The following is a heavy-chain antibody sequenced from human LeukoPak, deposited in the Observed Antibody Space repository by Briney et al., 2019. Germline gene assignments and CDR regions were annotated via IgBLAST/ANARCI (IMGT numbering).Heavy chain of an antibody. CDR3: ARVGGYHSFDY. J-gene: IGHJ4*02. CDR1: GGSISSYY. V-gene: IGHV4-59*01. CDR2: IYSGST. D-gene: IGHD5-12*01. Sequence: SGTLSLTCTVSGGSISSYYWSWIRQPPGKGLEWIGYIYSGSTNYNPSLKSRVTISVDTSKNQFSLKLSSVTAADTAVYYCARVGGYHSFDYWGQGTLVTVSS.